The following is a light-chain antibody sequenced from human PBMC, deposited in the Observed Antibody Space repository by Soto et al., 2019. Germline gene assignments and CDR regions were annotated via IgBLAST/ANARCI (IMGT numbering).Light chain of an antibody. Sequence: IVLTQSPGTLSLSPGERASLSCRASRSVSSNYLAWYQQKPGQAPRLLIYGASSRATGIPDRFSGSGSGTDFILTISRLEPEDVAIYYCQQYSTSPYTFGPGTKLDIK. CDR2: GAS. V-gene: IGKV3-20*01. CDR3: QQYSTSPYT. CDR1: RSVSSNY. J-gene: IGKJ2*01.